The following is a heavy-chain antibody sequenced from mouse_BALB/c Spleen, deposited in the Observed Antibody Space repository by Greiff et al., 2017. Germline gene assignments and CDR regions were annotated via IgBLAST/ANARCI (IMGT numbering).Heavy chain of an antibody. CDR3: ARTYGSSPDSYWYFDV. CDR1: GYSFTSYW. J-gene: IGHJ1*01. V-gene: IGHV1S127*01. D-gene: IGHD1-1*01. Sequence: QVQLQQSGPQLVRPGASVKISCKASGYSFTSYWMHWVKQRPGQGLEWIGMIDPSDSETRLNQKFKDKATLTVDKSSSTAYMQLSSPTSEDSAVYYCARTYGSSPDSYWYFDVWGAGTTVTVSS. CDR2: IDPSDSET.